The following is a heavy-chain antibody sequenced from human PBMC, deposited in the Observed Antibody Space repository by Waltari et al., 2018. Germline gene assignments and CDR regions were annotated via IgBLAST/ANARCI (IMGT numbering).Heavy chain of an antibody. Sequence: DVQLVESGGGLVRPGGSLRLSCAASGFSVSTTHMSWVRQTPGKGLDWVSIIYPAGSTYNADSVVGRFTIYRDISQNTLHLQMNNLRPEDTAIYCCTTSRDEYTAMVFFDHWGQGTLVSVSS. CDR2: IYPAGST. CDR1: GFSVSTTH. D-gene: IGHD5-18*01. J-gene: IGHJ4*02. CDR3: TTSRDEYTAMVFFDH. V-gene: IGHV3-66*02.